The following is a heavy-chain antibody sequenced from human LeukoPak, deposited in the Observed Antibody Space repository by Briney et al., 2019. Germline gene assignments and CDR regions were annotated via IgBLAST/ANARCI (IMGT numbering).Heavy chain of an antibody. V-gene: IGHV3-7*01. CDR1: GFTFSSYW. CDR3: ARYYYDSSGYYLFDY. CDR2: IKQDGSEK. D-gene: IGHD3-22*01. J-gene: IGHJ4*02. Sequence: GGSLRLSCAASGFTFSSYWMSWVRQAPGKGLEWVANIKQDGSEKYYVGSVKGRFTISRDNAKNSLYLQMNSLRAEDTAVYYCARYYYDSSGYYLFDYWGQGTLVTVSS.